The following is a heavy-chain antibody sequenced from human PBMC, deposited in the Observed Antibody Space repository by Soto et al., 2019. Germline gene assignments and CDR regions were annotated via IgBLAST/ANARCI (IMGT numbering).Heavy chain of an antibody. Sequence: QVQLEESGGGVVQPGRSLRLSCAASGFTFSSYGMYWVRQAPGKGLEWVARISYDGSDQFYGDSVKGRFTISRDNSKNILYVQMNSLRSEDTAVYYCAKDTGADYWGQGTVVTVSA. CDR3: AKDTGADY. D-gene: IGHD3-10*01. CDR2: ISYDGSDQ. CDR1: GFTFSSYG. J-gene: IGHJ4*02. V-gene: IGHV3-30*18.